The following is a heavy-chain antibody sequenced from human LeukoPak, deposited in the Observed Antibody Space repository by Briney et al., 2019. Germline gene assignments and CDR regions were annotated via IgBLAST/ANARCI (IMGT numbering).Heavy chain of an antibody. CDR2: MNPNSGNT. CDR3: AREGEWGYSYGKHYYYYYMDV. CDR1: GYTFTSYD. J-gene: IGHJ6*03. D-gene: IGHD5-18*01. Sequence: ASVKVSCKASGYTFTSYDISWVRQATGQGLEWMGWMNPNSGNTGYAQKFQSRVTMTRNTSISTAYMELSSLRSEDTAVYYCAREGEWGYSYGKHYYYYYMDVWGKGTTVTISS. V-gene: IGHV1-8*01.